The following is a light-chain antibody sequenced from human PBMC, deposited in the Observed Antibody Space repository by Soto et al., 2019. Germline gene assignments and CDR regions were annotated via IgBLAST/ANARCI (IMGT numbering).Light chain of an antibody. Sequence: QSALTQPPSASGSPGQSVTISCTGTSSDVGAYKYVSWYQQYPGKAPKLMIYEVSKRPSGVPDRFSGSKSGNTASLTVSGLQPEDEADDYCTSYVGSNIWVFGGGTKVTVL. J-gene: IGLJ3*02. CDR3: TSYVGSNIWV. V-gene: IGLV2-8*01. CDR2: EVS. CDR1: SSDVGAYKY.